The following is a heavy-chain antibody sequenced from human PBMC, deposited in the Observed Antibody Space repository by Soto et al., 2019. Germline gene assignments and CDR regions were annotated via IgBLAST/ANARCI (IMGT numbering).Heavy chain of an antibody. Sequence: SETLSLTCSFSGDSVTSHYLTWIRQSPERGLEWIGYMHYTEFSHYNPSLKSRLTISVDRSKNQFTLQLTSVTVADTAIYYYDSSGPSLIGYYFDYWGQGTLVTVSS. CDR1: GDSVTSHY. CDR3: DSSGPSLIGYYFDY. J-gene: IGHJ4*02. D-gene: IGHD3-22*01. CDR2: MHYTEFS. V-gene: IGHV4-59*02.